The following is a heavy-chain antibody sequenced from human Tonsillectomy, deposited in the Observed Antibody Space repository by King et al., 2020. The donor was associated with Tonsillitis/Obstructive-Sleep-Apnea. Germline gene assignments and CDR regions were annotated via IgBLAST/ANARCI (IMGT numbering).Heavy chain of an antibody. CDR2: IYYSGST. V-gene: IGHV4-31*03. CDR3: ASGVYGVLYYYYGMDV. CDR1: GGSISSGGYY. D-gene: IGHD3-3*01. J-gene: IGHJ6*02. Sequence: QLQESGPGLVKPSQTLSLTCTVSGGSISSGGYYWSWIRQHPGKGLEWIGYIYYSGSTYYNPSLKSRVTISVDTSKNQFSLKLSSVTAADTAVYYCASGVYGVLYYYYGMDVWGQGTTVTVSS.